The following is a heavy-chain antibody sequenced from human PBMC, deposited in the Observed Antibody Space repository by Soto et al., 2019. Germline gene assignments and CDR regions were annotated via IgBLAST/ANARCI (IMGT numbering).Heavy chain of an antibody. V-gene: IGHV3-33*01. CDR2: VWHDGSNA. J-gene: IGHJ4*02. D-gene: IGHD2-15*01. CDR3: ARDSLGYCSCGSCSLGY. CDR1: GFTFSSFA. Sequence: QVQLVESGGGVVQPGRSLRLSCAASGFTFSSFAMHWVRQAPGKGLEWVAVVWHDGSNAHYAVSVKGRFTISRDNSKKTLYLQMNSLRDEDTAVYHYARDSLGYCSCGSCSLGYWGQGTLVTVSS.